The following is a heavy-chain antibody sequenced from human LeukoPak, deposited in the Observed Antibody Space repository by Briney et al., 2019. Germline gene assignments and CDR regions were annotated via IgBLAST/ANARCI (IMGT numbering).Heavy chain of an antibody. J-gene: IGHJ4*02. CDR2: ISGSGGST. CDR1: GFTFSSYA. D-gene: IGHD3-10*01. CDR3: AIRSGYFDY. V-gene: IGHV3-23*01. Sequence: GGSLRLSCAASGFTFSSYAMSWVRQAPGKGLEWVSAISGSGGSTYYADSGKGRFTLSRDNSKNTLYLQMNRLRAEDTAVYYCAIRSGYFDYWGQGTLVTVSS.